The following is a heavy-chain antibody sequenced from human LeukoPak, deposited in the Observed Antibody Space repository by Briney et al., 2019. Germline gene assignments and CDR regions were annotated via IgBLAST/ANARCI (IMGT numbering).Heavy chain of an antibody. Sequence: VKDSCKPAEGTFSSSVISWVRQAAGQGLEWMGGIIAIFGTANYAKKFQGTVTLTADTSTSTGYMELSSLRSEDTAVYYCVGYYYDSSGYYPDYWGQGTLVTVSS. CDR3: VGYYYDSSGYYPDY. V-gene: IGHV1-69*13. CDR2: IIAIFGTA. J-gene: IGHJ4*02. D-gene: IGHD3-22*01. CDR1: EGTFSSSV.